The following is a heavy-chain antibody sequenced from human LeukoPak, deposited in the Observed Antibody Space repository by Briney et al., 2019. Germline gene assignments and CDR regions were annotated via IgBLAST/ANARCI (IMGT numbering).Heavy chain of an antibody. J-gene: IGHJ4*02. D-gene: IGHD1-26*01. CDR1: GFTFSSYS. CDR2: ISSSSSYI. Sequence: GGSLRLSCAASGFTFSSYSMNWVRQAPGKGLEWVSSISSSSSYIYYADSVKGRFTISRDNAKNSLYLQMNSLRAEDTAVYYCARDLIVGAIGCAYWSQGTLVTVSS. CDR3: ARDLIVGAIGCAY. V-gene: IGHV3-21*01.